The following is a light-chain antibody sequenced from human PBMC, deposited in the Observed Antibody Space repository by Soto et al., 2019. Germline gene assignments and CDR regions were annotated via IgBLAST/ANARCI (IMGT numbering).Light chain of an antibody. Sequence: VLSQSPVRRSLSPGERATLSCRASQSVTTQLAWYQQKPGQAPRLIIYDASTRAAGVPARFSGSGSGTDFTLTITSLQPEDFATYFCQQSYSRPRTFGQGTKVDI. CDR1: QSVTTQ. J-gene: IGKJ1*01. CDR2: DAS. CDR3: QQSYSRPRT. V-gene: IGKV3-11*01.